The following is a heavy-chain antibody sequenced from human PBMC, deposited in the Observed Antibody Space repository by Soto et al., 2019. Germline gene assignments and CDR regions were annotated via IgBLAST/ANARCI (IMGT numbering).Heavy chain of an antibody. Sequence: SETLALTCTVSGGSISSYYWSWIRQPPGKGLEWIGYIYYSGSTNYNPSLKSRVTISVDTSKNQFSLKLSSVTAADTAVYYCARGAIYTNTLTNYYYSYGMDVWGRVTTVTVSS. CDR2: IYYSGST. CDR3: ARGAIYTNTLTNYYYSYGMDV. CDR1: GGSISSYY. D-gene: IGHD4-4*01. J-gene: IGHJ6*02. V-gene: IGHV4-59*01.